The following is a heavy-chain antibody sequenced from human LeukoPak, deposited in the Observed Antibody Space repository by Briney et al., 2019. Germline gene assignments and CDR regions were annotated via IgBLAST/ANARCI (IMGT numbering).Heavy chain of an antibody. D-gene: IGHD2-15*01. Sequence: TGGSLRLSCAASGFTFSSYEMNWVRQAPGKGLEWVSYISSSGSTKYYADSVKGRFTISRDNAKNSLYLQMNSLRAEDTAVYYCASLPVAATREFDYWGQGTLVTVSS. CDR1: GFTFSSYE. CDR3: ASLPVAATREFDY. J-gene: IGHJ4*02. V-gene: IGHV3-48*03. CDR2: ISSSGSTK.